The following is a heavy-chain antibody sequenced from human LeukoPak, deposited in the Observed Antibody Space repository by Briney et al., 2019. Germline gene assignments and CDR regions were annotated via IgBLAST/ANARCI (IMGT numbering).Heavy chain of an antibody. V-gene: IGHV1-2*02. J-gene: IGHJ3*02. CDR2: INPNSGGT. CDR1: GYTFTGYY. CDR3: ARGRVVAVAGTAAFDI. D-gene: IGHD6-19*01. Sequence: ASVKVSCKASGYTFTGYYMDWVRQAPGQGLEWMGWINPNSGGTNYAQKFQGRVTITRNTSISTAYMELSSLRSEDTAVYYCARGRVVAVAGTAAFDIWGQGTMVTVSS.